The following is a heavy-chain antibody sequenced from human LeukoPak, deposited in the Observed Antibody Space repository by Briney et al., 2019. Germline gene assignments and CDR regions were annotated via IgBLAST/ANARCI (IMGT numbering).Heavy chain of an antibody. CDR2: INPNSGGT. V-gene: IGHV1-2*06. Sequence: ASVKVSCKASGYTFTGYYMHWVRQAPGQGLEWMGRINPNSGGTNYAQKFQGRVTMTRDTSISTAYMALSRLRSDDTAVYYCARGTYGDPRGWFDPWGQGTLVTVSS. CDR1: GYTFTGYY. J-gene: IGHJ5*02. CDR3: ARGTYGDPRGWFDP. D-gene: IGHD4-17*01.